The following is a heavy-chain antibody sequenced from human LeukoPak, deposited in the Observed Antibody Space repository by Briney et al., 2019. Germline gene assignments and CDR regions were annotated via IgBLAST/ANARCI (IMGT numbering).Heavy chain of an antibody. CDR2: IKQDGSEK. CDR1: GFTFSSYW. D-gene: IGHD6-19*01. CDR3: ARGSSGSYDY. V-gene: IGHV3-7*03. Sequence: GGSLRISCAASGFTFSSYWMNWVRQAPGRGLEWVANIKQDGSEKYYVDSVKGRFTISRDNAKNSLYLQMNSLRVEDTAVHYCARGSSGSYDYWGQGTLVTVSS. J-gene: IGHJ4*02.